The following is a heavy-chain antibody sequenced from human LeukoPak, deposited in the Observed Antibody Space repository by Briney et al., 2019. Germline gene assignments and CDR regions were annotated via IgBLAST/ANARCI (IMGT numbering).Heavy chain of an antibody. CDR1: GFTFSTYS. D-gene: IGHD3-10*01. V-gene: IGHV3-21*06. CDR3: ARELWLKVFDI. J-gene: IGHJ3*02. Sequence: PGGSLRLSCAASGFTFSTYSMNWVRQAPGKGLEWVSAISGRSDYIFYADSVRGRFTISRDNAKNSLYLQMNNLRAEDTAVYYCARELWLKVFDIWGQETMVTVSS. CDR2: ISGRSDYI.